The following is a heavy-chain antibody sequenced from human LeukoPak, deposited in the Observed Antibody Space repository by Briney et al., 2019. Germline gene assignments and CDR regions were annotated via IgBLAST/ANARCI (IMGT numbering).Heavy chain of an antibody. Sequence: SGTLSLTCAVSGGSISSSNWWSWVRQPPGKGLEWIGEIYHSGSTNYNPSLKSRVNISVDTSKNQLSLRLSSVTAADTAVYYCARKGGGQLVNTRRWFDPWGQGTLVTVSS. CDR3: ARKGGGQLVNTRRWFDP. CDR2: IYHSGST. D-gene: IGHD6-13*01. V-gene: IGHV4-4*02. CDR1: GGSISSSNW. J-gene: IGHJ5*02.